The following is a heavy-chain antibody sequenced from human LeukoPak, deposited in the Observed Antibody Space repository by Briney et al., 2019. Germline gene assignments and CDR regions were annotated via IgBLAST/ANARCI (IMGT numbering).Heavy chain of an antibody. CDR1: GYTFTVYY. V-gene: IGHV1-2*02. Sequence: GASVTVSFTASGYTFTVYYMHWVRQAPGQGLEWMGWINPNSGGTNYAQKFQGRVTMTRDTSISTAYMELSRLRSDDTAVYYCARDYGSLLWFGESYFDIWGQGTMVTVSS. J-gene: IGHJ3*02. D-gene: IGHD3-10*01. CDR2: INPNSGGT. CDR3: ARDYGSLLWFGESYFDI.